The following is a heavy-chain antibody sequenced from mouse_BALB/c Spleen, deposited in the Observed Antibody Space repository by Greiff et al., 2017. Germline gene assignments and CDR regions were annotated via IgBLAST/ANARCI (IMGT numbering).Heavy chain of an antibody. V-gene: IGHV14-4*02. CDR1: GFNIKDYY. D-gene: IGHD2-14*01. CDR2: IDPENGDT. J-gene: IGHJ3*01. Sequence: EVQLHQSGAELVRSGASVKLSCTASGFNIKDYYMHWVKQRPEQGLEWIGWIDPENGDTEYAPKFQGKATMTADTSSNTAYLQLSSLTSEDTAVYYCNADRSSWCAYWGQGTLVTVSA. CDR3: NADRSSWCAY.